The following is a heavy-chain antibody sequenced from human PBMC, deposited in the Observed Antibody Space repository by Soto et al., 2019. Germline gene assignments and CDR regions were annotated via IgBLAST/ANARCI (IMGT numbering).Heavy chain of an antibody. D-gene: IGHD1-26*01. Sequence: SETLSLTCTVSGGSISSGGYYWSWIRQHPGKGLEWIGYIYYSGSTYYNPSLKSRVTISVDTSKNQFSLKLSSVTAADTAVYYCARHGINLALVDYWGQGTLVTVSS. CDR2: IYYSGST. CDR3: ARHGINLALVDY. CDR1: GGSISSGGYY. V-gene: IGHV4-39*01. J-gene: IGHJ4*02.